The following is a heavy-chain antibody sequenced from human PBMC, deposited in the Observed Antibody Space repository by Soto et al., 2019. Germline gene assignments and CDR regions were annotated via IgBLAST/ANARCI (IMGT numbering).Heavy chain of an antibody. D-gene: IGHD4-17*01. CDR3: ARGATVTTDGGNWFDP. CDR2: IYHSGST. CDR1: GGSVSSSNW. Sequence: PSETLSLTCAVSGGSVSSSNWWSWVRQPPGKGLEWIGEIYHSGSTNYNPSLKSRVTISVDTSKNQFSLKLSSVTAADTAVYYCARGATVTTDGGNWFDPWGQGTLVTVSS. J-gene: IGHJ5*02. V-gene: IGHV4-4*02.